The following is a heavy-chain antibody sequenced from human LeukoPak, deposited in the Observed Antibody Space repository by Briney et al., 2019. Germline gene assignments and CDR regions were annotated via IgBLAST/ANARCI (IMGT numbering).Heavy chain of an antibody. J-gene: IGHJ4*02. Sequence: PSETLSLTCTVSGGSISSGGYYWSWIRQHPGKGLEWIGYIYYSGGTYYNPSLKSRVTISVDTSKNQFSLKLSSVTAADTAVYYCARGRGITGTRWVVPVDYWGQGTLVTVSS. V-gene: IGHV4-31*03. CDR2: IYYSGGT. CDR1: GGSISSGGYY. D-gene: IGHD1-20*01. CDR3: ARGRGITGTRWVVPVDY.